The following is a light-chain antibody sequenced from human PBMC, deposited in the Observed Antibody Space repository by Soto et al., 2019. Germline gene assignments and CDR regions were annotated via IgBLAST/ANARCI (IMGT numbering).Light chain of an antibody. V-gene: IGKV1-5*03. Sequence: DIQMTQSPSTLSASVGARVPITCRASQSVSNWLAWYQQKPGKAPKILIYKASSLESGVPSRFSGSGSGTEFTLTISSLRPDDFATYYCQHYNGYRWTFGQGTKVDIK. CDR2: KAS. CDR3: QHYNGYRWT. J-gene: IGKJ1*01. CDR1: QSVSNW.